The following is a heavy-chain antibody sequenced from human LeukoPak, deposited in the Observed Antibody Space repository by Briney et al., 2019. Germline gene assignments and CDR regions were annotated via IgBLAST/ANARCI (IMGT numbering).Heavy chain of an antibody. D-gene: IGHD5-24*01. CDR1: GYTLTSYA. Sequence: ASVKVSCKASGYTLTSYAIHWVRQAPGPGLEWMGWITPSGGTNYPQKFQGRVAITWDTSITTAYMDLSRLTSDDTAVYYCARDRYGDGFAHLDYWGQGALVTVSS. V-gene: IGHV1-2*02. CDR2: ITPSGGT. CDR3: ARDRYGDGFAHLDY. J-gene: IGHJ4*02.